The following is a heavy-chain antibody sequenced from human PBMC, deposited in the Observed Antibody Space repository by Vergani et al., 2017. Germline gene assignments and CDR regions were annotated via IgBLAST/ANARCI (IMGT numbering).Heavy chain of an antibody. V-gene: IGHV3-23*01. D-gene: IGHD6-19*01. Sequence: EVQLLESGGGLVQPGGSLRLSCAASGFTFSSYAMSWVRQAPGKGLEWVSAISGSGGSTYYADSVKGRFTISRDNSKNTAYLQMNSLKTEDTAVYYCTPLAGAGTGGGYWGQGTLVTVSS. CDR2: ISGSGGST. J-gene: IGHJ4*02. CDR3: TPLAGAGTGGGY. CDR1: GFTFSSYA.